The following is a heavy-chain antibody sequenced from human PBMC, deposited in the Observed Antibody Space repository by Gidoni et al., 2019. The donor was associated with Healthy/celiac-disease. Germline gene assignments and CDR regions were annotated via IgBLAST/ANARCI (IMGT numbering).Heavy chain of an antibody. D-gene: IGHD6-13*01. Sequence: QVQLQQWGAGLLKPSETLSLTCAVYGGSFSGYYWSWIRQPPGKGLEWIGEINHRGSTNYNPSLKGRVTISVDTSKNQFSLKLSSVTAADTAVYYCARGLEEQQLADFDYWGQGTLVTVSS. CDR2: INHRGST. V-gene: IGHV4-34*01. J-gene: IGHJ4*02. CDR3: ARGLEEQQLADFDY. CDR1: GGSFSGYY.